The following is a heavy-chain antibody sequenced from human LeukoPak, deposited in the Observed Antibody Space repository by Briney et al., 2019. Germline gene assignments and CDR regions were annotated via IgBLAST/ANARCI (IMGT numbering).Heavy chain of an antibody. J-gene: IGHJ5*02. CDR3: AKDGNRDDPNWFDP. Sequence: GGSLRLSCAASGFTFSSYAMSWVRQAPGKGLEWLSAISGSGSTTYYADSVKGRFTISRDNSKNTLYLQMNSLRAEDTAVYYCAKDGNRDDPNWFDPWGQGTLVTVSS. CDR1: GFTFSSYA. D-gene: IGHD1-14*01. CDR2: ISGSGSTT. V-gene: IGHV3-23*01.